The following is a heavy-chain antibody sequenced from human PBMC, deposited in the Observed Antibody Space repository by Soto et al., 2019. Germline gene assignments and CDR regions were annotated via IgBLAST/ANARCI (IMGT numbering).Heavy chain of an antibody. Sequence: QVQLQESGPGLVKPSQTLSLICTVSGGSISSGENYWSWIRQHPGKGLEWIGFIHYNGATYYHPSLKSRATTSLDTSNNQFSLRVSSVTAADTAVYYCAGDPNSYCPDRSAFFDLWGRGTLVTVSS. CDR2: IHYNGAT. D-gene: IGHD3-22*01. CDR1: GGSISSGENY. V-gene: IGHV4-31*03. CDR3: AGDPNSYCPDRSAFFDL. J-gene: IGHJ2*01.